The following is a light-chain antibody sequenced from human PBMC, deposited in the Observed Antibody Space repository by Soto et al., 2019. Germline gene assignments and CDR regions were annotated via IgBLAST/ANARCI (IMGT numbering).Light chain of an antibody. CDR2: AAS. Sequence: DIQMTQSPSSLSASVGDRVTITCRASQSISSYLNWDQEKPGKVPKLLIYAASSLQSGVPSRFSGSGSGTDFTLTISSLQPEDFATYYCQQSYCTLITFGQGTRLEIK. CDR3: QQSYCTLIT. CDR1: QSISSY. V-gene: IGKV1-39*01. J-gene: IGKJ5*01.